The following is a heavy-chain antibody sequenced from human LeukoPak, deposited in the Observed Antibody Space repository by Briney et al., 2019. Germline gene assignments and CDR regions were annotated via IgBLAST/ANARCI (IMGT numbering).Heavy chain of an antibody. CDR2: FDPEDGET. Sequence: ASVKVSCKVSGYALTELSMHWVRQAPGKGLEWMGGFDPEDGETIYAQKFQGRVTMTEDTSTDTAYMELSSLRSEDTAVYYCATAYAPKLRPHWFDPWGQGTLVTVSS. J-gene: IGHJ5*02. CDR1: GYALTELS. D-gene: IGHD1-7*01. CDR3: ATAYAPKLRPHWFDP. V-gene: IGHV1-24*01.